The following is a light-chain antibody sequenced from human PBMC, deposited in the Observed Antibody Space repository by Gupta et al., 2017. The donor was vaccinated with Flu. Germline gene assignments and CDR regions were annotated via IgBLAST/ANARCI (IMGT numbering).Light chain of an antibody. J-gene: IGLJ3*02. Sequence: VTSSCSGSSSTIGSNDVNCYQQLPGTAPNLLIFSDDKRPSGGPDRFSGSKSGTSAALAISGLQSEEEADYYCEAWDDSLNGHWVFGGGTKLTVL. CDR1: SSTIGSND. V-gene: IGLV1-44*01. CDR2: SDD. CDR3: EAWDDSLNGHWV.